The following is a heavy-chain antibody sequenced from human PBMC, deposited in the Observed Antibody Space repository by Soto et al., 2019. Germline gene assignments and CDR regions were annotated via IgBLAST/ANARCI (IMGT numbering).Heavy chain of an antibody. D-gene: IGHD4-17*01. CDR1: SASISTNNW. J-gene: IGHJ6*03. CDR2: IYHSGST. CDR3: AMVTTKYYYYMDV. V-gene: IGHV4-4*02. Sequence: QVQLQESGPGLVKPSGTLSLTCAVSSASISTNNWWNWVRQSPGKGLEWIGEIYHSGSTNYSPSLRSRVIISVDKSKNQFSLKLNSVTAADTAVYYCAMVTTKYYYYMDVWGKGTTVTVSS.